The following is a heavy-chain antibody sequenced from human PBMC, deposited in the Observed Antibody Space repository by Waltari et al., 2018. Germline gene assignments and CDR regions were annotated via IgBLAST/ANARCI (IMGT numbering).Heavy chain of an antibody. CDR3: ARVKAVAAHDY. D-gene: IGHD6-19*01. CDR1: GYSISSGYY. Sequence: QLQLQESGPGLVKPSETLSLPCAVSGYSISSGYYWGWIRQPPGKGLEWIGSIYHSGSTYYNPSLKSRVTISVDTSKNQFSLKLSSVTAADTAVYYCARVKAVAAHDYWGQGTLVTVSS. J-gene: IGHJ4*02. CDR2: IYHSGST. V-gene: IGHV4-38-2*01.